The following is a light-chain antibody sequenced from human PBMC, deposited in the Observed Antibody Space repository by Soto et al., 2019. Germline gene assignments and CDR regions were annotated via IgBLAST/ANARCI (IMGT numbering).Light chain of an antibody. Sequence: QTVVTQEPSFSVSPGGTVTLTCGLSSGSVSTSDYPSWYQQTPGQAPRTLIYSTNIRSSGVPDRFSGSILGNKAALTITGAQADDESDYYWAVYMGSGTWVFGGGTKVTVL. CDR2: STN. CDR3: AVYMGSGTWV. V-gene: IGLV8-61*01. CDR1: SGSVSTSDY. J-gene: IGLJ3*02.